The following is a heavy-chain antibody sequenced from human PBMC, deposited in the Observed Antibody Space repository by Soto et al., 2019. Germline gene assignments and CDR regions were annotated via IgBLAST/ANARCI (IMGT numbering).Heavy chain of an antibody. D-gene: IGHD3-3*01. CDR2: ISWDGGST. CDR3: ATDSGTIFGVGDPMGSMDV. CDR1: GFTFDDYT. Sequence: GGSLRLSCAASGFTFDDYTMHWVRQAPGKGLEWVSLISWDGGSTYYADSVKGRFTISRDNSQNSLYLQMNSLRTEDTALYYCATDSGTIFGVGDPMGSMDVWGQGTTVTVSS. J-gene: IGHJ6*02. V-gene: IGHV3-43*01.